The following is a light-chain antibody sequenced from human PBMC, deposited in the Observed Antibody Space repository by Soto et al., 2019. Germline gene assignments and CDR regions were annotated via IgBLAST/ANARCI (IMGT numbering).Light chain of an antibody. J-gene: IGKJ1*01. V-gene: IGKV1-5*03. CDR3: QQYNAYWT. Sequence: DIQMNQSPSSLPASVGDMVTSTCRASQGIGNYLVWYQQKPGKVPKLLIYGASTLESGVPSRLSGSASGTEFTLTISSMKPDDFATYYCQQYNAYWTFGHGTKVDIK. CDR1: QGIGNY. CDR2: GAS.